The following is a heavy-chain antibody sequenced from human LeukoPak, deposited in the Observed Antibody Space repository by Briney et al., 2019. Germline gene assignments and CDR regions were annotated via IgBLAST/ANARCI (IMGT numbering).Heavy chain of an antibody. V-gene: IGHV4-39*01. Sequence: SETLSLTCTVSGGSISSSSYYWGWIRQPPGKGLEWIGSIYYSGSTYYNPSLKSRVTISVDTSKNHFSLKLSSVTAADTAVYYCARSSGYSSSGGLNWFDTWGQGTLVTVSS. J-gene: IGHJ5*02. D-gene: IGHD6-13*01. CDR3: ARSSGYSSSGGLNWFDT. CDR1: GGSISSSSYY. CDR2: IYYSGST.